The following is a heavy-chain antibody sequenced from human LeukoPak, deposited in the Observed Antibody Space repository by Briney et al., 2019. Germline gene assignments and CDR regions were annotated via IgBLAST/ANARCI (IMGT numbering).Heavy chain of an antibody. Sequence: RPGGSLRLSCAASGFTFDDYAMHWVRQAPGKGLEWVSGINWNGVSKGYADSVKGRFTISRDNAKNSLYLQVNSLRPEDTALYYCAKDVDDSRGYYYVFDYWGQGTLVTVSS. CDR1: GFTFDDYA. D-gene: IGHD3-22*01. CDR3: AKDVDDSRGYYYVFDY. V-gene: IGHV3-20*04. J-gene: IGHJ4*02. CDR2: INWNGVSK.